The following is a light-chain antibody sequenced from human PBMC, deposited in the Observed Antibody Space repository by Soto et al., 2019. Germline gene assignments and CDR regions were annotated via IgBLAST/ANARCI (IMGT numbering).Light chain of an antibody. V-gene: IGLV3-21*04. CDR1: NIGSKS. Sequence: SSELTQPPSVSVAPGKTARITCGGNNIGSKSVHWYQQKPGQAPVLVIYYDSDRPSGIPERFSGSNSGNTATLTISRVEAGDEADYYCQVWDSSSDHVVFGGGTQLTGL. CDR2: YDS. CDR3: QVWDSSSDHVV. J-gene: IGLJ2*01.